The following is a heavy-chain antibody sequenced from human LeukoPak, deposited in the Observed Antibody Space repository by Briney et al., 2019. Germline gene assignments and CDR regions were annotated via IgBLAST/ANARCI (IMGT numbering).Heavy chain of an antibody. Sequence: ASVKVSCKASGYTFTGYYMHWVRQAPGQGLEWMGWINPNSGGTNYAQKFQGRVTMTRDTSISTAYMELSRLRSDDTAVYCCARDLPYYDILTGYIHDYWGQGTLVTVSS. CDR1: GYTFTGYY. CDR2: INPNSGGT. J-gene: IGHJ4*02. CDR3: ARDLPYYDILTGYIHDY. D-gene: IGHD3-9*01. V-gene: IGHV1-2*02.